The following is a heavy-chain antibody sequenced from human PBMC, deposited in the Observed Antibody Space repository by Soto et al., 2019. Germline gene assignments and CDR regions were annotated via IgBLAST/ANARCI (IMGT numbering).Heavy chain of an antibody. J-gene: IGHJ4*02. Sequence: GGSLRLSCVGSGFTFSRYWMSWVRQAPGKALEWVANIKQDGGEIHYVDSVKGRFTISRDNAKNSLFLQMNNLRAEDTAVYYCASRPPESSYHGVFDYWGPGTLVTVSS. V-gene: IGHV3-7*03. D-gene: IGHD5-18*01. CDR3: ASRPPESSYHGVFDY. CDR1: GFTFSRYW. CDR2: IKQDGGEI.